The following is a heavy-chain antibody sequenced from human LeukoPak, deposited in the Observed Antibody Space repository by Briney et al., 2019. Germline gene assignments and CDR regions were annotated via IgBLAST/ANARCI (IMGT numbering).Heavy chain of an antibody. Sequence: GGSLRLSCAASAFTYRRTSMTWFRQAPGKGLKWVASISISSDYIYNADSVRGRFTISRDNVRNSLYLQMDSLRPEDTSVYSCTRDLISGMPGGFDYWGQGILVTVSA. CDR1: AFTYRRTS. V-gene: IGHV3-21*01. D-gene: IGHD2-2*01. CDR3: TRDLISGMPGGFDY. J-gene: IGHJ4*02. CDR2: ISISSDYI.